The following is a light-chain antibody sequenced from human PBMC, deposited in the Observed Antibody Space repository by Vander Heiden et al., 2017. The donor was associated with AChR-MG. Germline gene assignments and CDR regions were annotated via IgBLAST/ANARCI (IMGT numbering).Light chain of an antibody. CDR1: QRISSY. Sequence: MQMTHSPVSLSASVVDTVTITCRASQRISSYLNSYQQKPVKAPNLLIYAASSLQSAVTSTLSGSGSATDLTLPIISLQPADFATYYCHQRYGTGPTFGQGTKVEIK. J-gene: IGKJ1*01. V-gene: IGKV1-39*01. CDR3: HQRYGTGPT. CDR2: AAS.